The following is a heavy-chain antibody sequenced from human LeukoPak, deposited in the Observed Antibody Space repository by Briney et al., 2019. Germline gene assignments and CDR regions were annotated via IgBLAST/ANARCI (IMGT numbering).Heavy chain of an antibody. CDR2: ISYDGSNK. J-gene: IGHJ4*02. V-gene: IGHV3-30*18. CDR3: AKDISYDGYASVDY. D-gene: IGHD5-12*01. CDR1: GFTFSSYG. Sequence: PGGSLRLSCAASGFTFSSYGMHWVRQAPGKGLEWVAVISYDGSNKYYADSVKGRFTISRDNAKNSLYLQMNSLRAEDTALYYCAKDISYDGYASVDYWGQGTLVTVSS.